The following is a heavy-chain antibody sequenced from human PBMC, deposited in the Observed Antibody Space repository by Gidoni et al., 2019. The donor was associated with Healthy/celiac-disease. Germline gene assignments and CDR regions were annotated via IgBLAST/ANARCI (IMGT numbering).Heavy chain of an antibody. CDR3: AAEVLWFGELLSDY. D-gene: IGHD3-10*01. J-gene: IGHJ4*02. CDR2: ISSSSSTI. V-gene: IGHV3-48*01. Sequence: EVQLVESGGGLVQPGGSLRPSCAASGFTFSSYSMNWVRQAPGKGLGWVSYISSSSSTIYYADSVKGRFTISRDNAKNSLYLQMNSLRAEDTAVYYCAAEVLWFGELLSDYWGQGTLVTVSS. CDR1: GFTFSSYS.